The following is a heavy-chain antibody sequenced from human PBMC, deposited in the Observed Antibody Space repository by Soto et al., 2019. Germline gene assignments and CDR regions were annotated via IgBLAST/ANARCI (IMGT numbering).Heavy chain of an antibody. CDR2: MNPNSGNT. CDR3: ARRGYSSSWYYYYYYGMDV. V-gene: IGHV1-8*01. D-gene: IGHD6-13*01. CDR1: GYTFTSYD. Sequence: QVQLVQSGAEVKKPGASVKVSCKASGYTFTSYDINWVRQATGQGLEWMGWMNPNSGNTGYAQKFQGRVTMTGNTSISTAYMELSSLRSEDTAVYYCARRGYSSSWYYYYYYGMDVWGQGTTVTVSS. J-gene: IGHJ6*02.